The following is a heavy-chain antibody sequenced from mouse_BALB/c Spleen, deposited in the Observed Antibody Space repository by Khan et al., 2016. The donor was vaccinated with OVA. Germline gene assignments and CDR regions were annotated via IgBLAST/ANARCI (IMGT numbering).Heavy chain of an antibody. J-gene: IGHJ4*01. V-gene: IGHV2-6-5*01. CDR2: IWRGGST. CDR3: ARAIWSPYWGMDY. D-gene: IGHD1-1*02. Sequence: QVQLKESGPGLVAPSQSLSITCTVPGFSLTDHGVSWIRQPPGKGLEWLGVIWRGGSTYYNLVLKSRLSIRKDNSNSQVFLKMNSRQTHDTAMYYCARAIWSPYWGMDYWGQGTSVTVSS. CDR1: GFSLTDHG.